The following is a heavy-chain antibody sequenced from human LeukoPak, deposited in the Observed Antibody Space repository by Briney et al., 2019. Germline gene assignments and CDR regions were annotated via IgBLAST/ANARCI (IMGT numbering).Heavy chain of an antibody. V-gene: IGHV3-74*01. Sequence: GGSLRLSCEATGILFNGYGMAWVRQAPGKGLEWVSRINSDGSSISYADSVKGRFSISRDNAKNTLYLQMNSLRAEDTAVYYCTRGASGYGNFDYWGQGTLVTVSS. CDR2: INSDGSSI. CDR3: TRGASGYGNFDY. J-gene: IGHJ4*02. D-gene: IGHD5-12*01. CDR1: GILFNGYG.